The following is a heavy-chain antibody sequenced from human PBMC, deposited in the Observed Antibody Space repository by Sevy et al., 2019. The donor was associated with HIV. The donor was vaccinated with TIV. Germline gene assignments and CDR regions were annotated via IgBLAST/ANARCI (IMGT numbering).Heavy chain of an antibody. D-gene: IGHD1-26*01. CDR1: GFIFSDYY. V-gene: IGHV3-11*01. CDR2: FSGGGNTI. Sequence: GGSLRLSCAASGFIFSDYYMSWIRQAPGKGLEWVSSFSGGGNTINYTDSVKGRFTISRDNAKDSLYLQMNSLRAEDTAVYYCARAGGSWALRYWGQGSLVTVSS. J-gene: IGHJ4*02. CDR3: ARAGGSWALRY.